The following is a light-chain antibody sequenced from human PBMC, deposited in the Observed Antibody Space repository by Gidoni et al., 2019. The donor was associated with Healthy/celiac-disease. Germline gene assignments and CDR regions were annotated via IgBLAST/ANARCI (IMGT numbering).Light chain of an antibody. CDR3: QQYYSTPT. V-gene: IGKV4-1*01. J-gene: IGKJ1*01. Sequence: DIVMTQSPDPLAVSLGERSTINCKSSQSVLSSSNNKNYLAWYQQKPGQPPKVRIYWASTRESGVADRFSGSGSGTDFTLTISSLQAEDVAVYYCQQYYSTPTFGQGTKVEIK. CDR1: QSVLSSSNNKNY. CDR2: WAS.